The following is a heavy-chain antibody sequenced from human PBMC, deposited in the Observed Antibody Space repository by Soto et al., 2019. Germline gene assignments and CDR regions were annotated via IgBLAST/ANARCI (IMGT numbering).Heavy chain of an antibody. J-gene: IGHJ4*02. D-gene: IGHD3-3*01. CDR1: GGSISSGGYY. Sequence: QVQLQESGPGLVKPSQTLSLTCTVSGGSISSGGYYWSWIRQHPGKGLEWIGYIYYSGSTYYNPSLKSRVTISVDTSKNQFSLKLSSVTAADTAVYYCARGGTIFGVVYQGTFDYWGQGTLVTVSS. CDR2: IYYSGST. V-gene: IGHV4-31*03. CDR3: ARGGTIFGVVYQGTFDY.